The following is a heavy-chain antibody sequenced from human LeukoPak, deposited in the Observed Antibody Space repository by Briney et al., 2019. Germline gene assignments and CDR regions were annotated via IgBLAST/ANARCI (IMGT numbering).Heavy chain of an antibody. CDR1: GGSVRTYY. CDR2: VYYSGST. CDR3: ASGYDRSGKHAFDI. J-gene: IGHJ3*02. V-gene: IGHV4-59*02. D-gene: IGHD3-22*01. Sequence: SKTLSLACTVSGGSVRTYYWSWIRQPPGKGLEWIGYVYYSGSTNYKSSLKSRVTISVDTSKNQYSLKLSSVTAADTAVYYCASGYDRSGKHAFDIWGQGTMVTVSS.